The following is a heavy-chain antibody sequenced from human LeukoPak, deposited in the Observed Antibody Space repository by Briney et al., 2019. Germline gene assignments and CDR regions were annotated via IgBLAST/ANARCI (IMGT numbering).Heavy chain of an antibody. J-gene: IGHJ3*02. CDR2: IKRVVREK. D-gene: IGHD2-15*01. CDR1: GVTFSNDW. V-gene: IGHV3-7*01. CDR3: ERDFSPSTRGGDCRGGRGYYDAFDI. Sequence: GGSLRLSCAASGVTFSNDWMTSIPHPPGERRGCVAHIKRVVREKHYVDSVEGRFTISRDNAENPLYLQMNSLRAEDTAVYYCERDFSPSTRGGDCRGGRGYYDAFDIWGQGTVVTVSS.